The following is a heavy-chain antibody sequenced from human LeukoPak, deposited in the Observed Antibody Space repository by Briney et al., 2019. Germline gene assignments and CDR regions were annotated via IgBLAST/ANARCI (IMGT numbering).Heavy chain of an antibody. D-gene: IGHD6-13*01. CDR2: IYYSGST. Sequence: SETLSLTCTVSGGSISSYYWSWIRQPPGKGLEWIGDIYYSGSTNYNPSLKSRVTISVDTSKNQFSLKLSSVTAADTAVYYCARGPSSGYSSSWYWGDYWGQGTLVTVSS. CDR3: ARGPSSGYSSSWYWGDY. V-gene: IGHV4-59*01. CDR1: GGSISSYY. J-gene: IGHJ4*02.